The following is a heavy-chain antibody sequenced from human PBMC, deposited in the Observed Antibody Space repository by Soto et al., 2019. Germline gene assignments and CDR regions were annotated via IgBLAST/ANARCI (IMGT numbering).Heavy chain of an antibody. J-gene: IGHJ5*02. CDR3: ARRKYYYDSSGAGSWFDP. V-gene: IGHV4-59*08. CDR2: IYYSGST. Sequence: QVQLQESGPGLVKPSETLSLTCTVSGGSISSYYWSWIRQPPGKGLEWIGYIYYSGSTNYNPSLKRRVTISVDTSKNQFSLKLSSVTAADTAVYYCARRKYYYDSSGAGSWFDPWGQGTLVTVSS. CDR1: GGSISSYY. D-gene: IGHD3-22*01.